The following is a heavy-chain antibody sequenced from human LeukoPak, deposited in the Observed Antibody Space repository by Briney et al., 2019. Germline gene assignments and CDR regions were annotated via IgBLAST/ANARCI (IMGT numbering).Heavy chain of an antibody. V-gene: IGHV4-59*08. CDR1: GGSISSYY. Sequence: SETLSLTCTVSGGSISSYYRTWIRQPPGKGLEWIGYIYYSGSTNYNPSLKSRVTISVDTSKNQFSLKLSSVTAADTAVYYCARHPTYSSSWYLRNAFDIWGQGTMVTVSS. CDR3: ARHPTYSSSWYLRNAFDI. D-gene: IGHD6-13*01. CDR2: IYYSGST. J-gene: IGHJ3*02.